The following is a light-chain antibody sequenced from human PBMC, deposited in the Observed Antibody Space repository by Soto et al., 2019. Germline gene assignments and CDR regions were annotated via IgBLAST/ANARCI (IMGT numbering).Light chain of an antibody. Sequence: EIVLTQSPGTLSLSPGERATLSCRASQSVSSSYLAWYQQKPGQAPRLLIYGASSRATGIPDRFSGSGSGTDFTLTISRLAPEDFAVYYCQQYGSPPITFGQGTRREIK. CDR2: GAS. V-gene: IGKV3-20*01. CDR3: QQYGSPPIT. CDR1: QSVSSSY. J-gene: IGKJ5*01.